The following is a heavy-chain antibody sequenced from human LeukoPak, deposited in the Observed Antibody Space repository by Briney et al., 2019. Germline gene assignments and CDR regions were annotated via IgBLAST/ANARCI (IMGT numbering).Heavy chain of an antibody. CDR1: GFTFSSYG. Sequence: GRSLRLSCAASGFTFSSYGMHWVRQAPGKGLEWVAVIWYDGSNKYYADSVKGRFTISRDNSKNTLYLQMNSLRAEDTAVYYCARDTDYYDSSGYYYSWGQGTLVTVS. J-gene: IGHJ4*02. CDR2: IWYDGSNK. V-gene: IGHV3-33*01. D-gene: IGHD3-22*01. CDR3: ARDTDYYDSSGYYYS.